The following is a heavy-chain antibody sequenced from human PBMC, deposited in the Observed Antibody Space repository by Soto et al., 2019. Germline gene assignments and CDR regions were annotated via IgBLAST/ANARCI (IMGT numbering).Heavy chain of an antibody. V-gene: IGHV4-30-2*06. CDR2: ISHSGST. J-gene: IGHJ4*02. CDR1: SGSISSGGYS. Sequence: QLQLQESGSGLVKPSQTLSLTCAVSSGSISSGGYSWSWIRQSPGKGLEWIGYISHSGSTYYNPSLKRRVTISVDRSKNQSSLKLSSVTAADTAVYYCASGFHVPHYWGQGTLVTVSS. CDR3: ASGFHVPHY. D-gene: IGHD3-10*01.